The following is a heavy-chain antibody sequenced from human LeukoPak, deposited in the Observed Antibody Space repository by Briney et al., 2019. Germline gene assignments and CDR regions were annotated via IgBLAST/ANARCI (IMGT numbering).Heavy chain of an antibody. CDR1: GFTFNIYW. CDR3: ARDAGWFRNEV. D-gene: IGHD2-15*01. J-gene: IGHJ6*04. Sequence: GGSLRLSCAASGFTFNIYWMSWVRQAPGKGLEWVANIKEDGTEKYYIDSVKGRFTISRDNAKNSLYLQMNSLRDEDTAVYYCARDAGWFRNEVWGKGTTVIVSS. CDR2: IKEDGTEK. V-gene: IGHV3-7*01.